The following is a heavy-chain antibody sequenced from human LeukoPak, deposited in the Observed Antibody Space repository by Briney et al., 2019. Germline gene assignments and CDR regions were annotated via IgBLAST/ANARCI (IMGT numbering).Heavy chain of an antibody. V-gene: IGHV4-34*01. CDR2: INHSGST. Sequence: SETLSLTCAVYGGSFSGYYWSWIRQPPGKGLEWIGEINHSGSTNYNPSLKSRVTISVDTSKNQFSLKLSSVTAADTAVYYCAGVRADSSGNYSPRAEYSQTWARAPWSPSPQ. D-gene: IGHD3-22*01. J-gene: IGHJ1*01. CDR1: GGSFSGYY. CDR3: AGVRADSSGNYSPRAEYSQT.